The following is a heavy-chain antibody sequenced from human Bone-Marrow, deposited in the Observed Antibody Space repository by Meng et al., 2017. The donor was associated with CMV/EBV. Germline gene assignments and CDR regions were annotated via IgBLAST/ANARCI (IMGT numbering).Heavy chain of an antibody. J-gene: IGHJ4*02. D-gene: IGHD4-17*01. V-gene: IGHV3-30*04. CDR1: GFTFSSYA. CDR2: ISYDGSNK. Sequence: GESLKISCAASGFTFSSYAMHWVRQAPGKGLEWVAVISYDGSNKYYANSVKGRFTISRDNSKNTLYLQMNSLRAEDTAVYYCASKGDYLGNWGQGTLVTVSS. CDR3: ASKGDYLGN.